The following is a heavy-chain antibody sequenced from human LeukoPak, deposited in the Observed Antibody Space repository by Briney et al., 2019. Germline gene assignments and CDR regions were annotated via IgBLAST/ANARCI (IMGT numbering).Heavy chain of an antibody. CDR1: GYSFSSYW. CDR3: ARRADSSGFYSAPDY. V-gene: IGHV5-51*01. Sequence: RAGESLKISCKGSGYSFSSYWIGWVRQMPGKGLEWMGIIYPGDSDTRYSPSFQGQVTISADKSISTAYLQWSSLKASDTAMYYCARRADSSGFYSAPDYWGQETLVTVSS. CDR2: IYPGDSDT. D-gene: IGHD3-22*01. J-gene: IGHJ4*02.